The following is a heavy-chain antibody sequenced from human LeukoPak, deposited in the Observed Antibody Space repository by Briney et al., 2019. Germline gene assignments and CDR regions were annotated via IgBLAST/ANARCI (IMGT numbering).Heavy chain of an antibody. CDR3: AKELDGSGYYGPDY. Sequence: PGGSLRLSCAASGFTFSNYAMIWVRQAPGKGLEWIATISGTGSRTYYANSVRGRFSISRDNSRNTLYLQRSSLRFEDTAVCYCAKELDGSGYYGPDYWGRGPLVPVSS. V-gene: IGHV3-23*01. J-gene: IGHJ4*02. CDR2: ISGTGSRT. CDR1: GFTFSNYA. D-gene: IGHD3-22*01.